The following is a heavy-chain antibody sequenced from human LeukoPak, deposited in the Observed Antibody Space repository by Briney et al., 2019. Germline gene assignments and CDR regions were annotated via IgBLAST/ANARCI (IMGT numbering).Heavy chain of an antibody. CDR1: GFTFSSYW. D-gene: IGHD3-10*01. J-gene: IGHJ4*02. CDR2: INPDGSGT. V-gene: IGHV3-74*01. CDR3: ALDSGSGSYSGY. Sequence: GGSLRLSCAASGFTFSSYWVHWVRQDPGKGLVWVSRINPDGSGTSHADSVKGRFTISRDNAKNTLYLQMNSLRAEDTAVYYCALDSGSGSYSGYWGLGTVVTVSS.